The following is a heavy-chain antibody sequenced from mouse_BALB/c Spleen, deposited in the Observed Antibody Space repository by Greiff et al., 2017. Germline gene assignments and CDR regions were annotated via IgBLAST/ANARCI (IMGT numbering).Heavy chain of an antibody. V-gene: IGHV1-66*01. J-gene: IGHJ4*01. CDR1: GYSFTSYY. CDR3: ARGSDGYYFYYAMDY. Sequence: QVQLQQSGPELVKPGASVKISCKASGYSFTSYYIHWVKQRPGQGLEWIGWIFPGSGNTKYNEKFKGKATLTADTSSSTAYMQLSSLTSEDSAVYFCARGSDGYYFYYAMDYWGQGTSVTVSS. CDR2: IFPGSGNT. D-gene: IGHD2-3*01.